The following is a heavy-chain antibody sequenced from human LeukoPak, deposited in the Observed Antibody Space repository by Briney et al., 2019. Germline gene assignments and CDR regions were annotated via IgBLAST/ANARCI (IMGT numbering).Heavy chain of an antibody. CDR3: AKDACSGGTCYGGWYCDL. Sequence: PGGSLRLSCAASGFTFSSYGMHWVRQAPGKGLEWVAFMHYDGNIKYYADSVKGRFTISRDISENTLYLQMSSLRAEDTAVYYCAKDACSGGTCYGGWYCDLWGRGTLVTVSS. V-gene: IGHV3-30*02. J-gene: IGHJ2*01. CDR2: MHYDGNIK. CDR1: GFTFSSYG. D-gene: IGHD2-15*01.